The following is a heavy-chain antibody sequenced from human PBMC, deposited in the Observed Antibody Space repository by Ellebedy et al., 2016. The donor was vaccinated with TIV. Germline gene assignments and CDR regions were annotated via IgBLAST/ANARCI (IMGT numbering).Heavy chain of an antibody. J-gene: IGHJ4*02. D-gene: IGHD6-13*01. Sequence: GESLKISCTASGFTVGNNYMNWLRQAPGKGLEWVSLIYSGGDTVYADSVKGRFTISRDSSKNTLYLQMNSLRAEDTAVYYCARDPPSIAASAPYKWGQGTLVTVSS. V-gene: IGHV3-53*01. CDR2: IYSGGDT. CDR3: ARDPPSIAASAPYK. CDR1: GFTVGNNY.